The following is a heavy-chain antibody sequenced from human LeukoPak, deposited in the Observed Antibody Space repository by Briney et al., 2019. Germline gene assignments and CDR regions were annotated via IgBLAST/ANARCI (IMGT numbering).Heavy chain of an antibody. CDR3: ARKGLSPPPGPQPDTRRTAFDS. J-gene: IGHJ3*01. V-gene: IGHV4-59*01. CDR1: GGSISNYY. Sequence: SETLSLTCTVSGGSISNYYWSWIRQPPGKGLEWIGYFYYSGSTNYNPSLKSRVTLSVDTSKNQFSLNLRSVTAADTAVYYCARKGLSPPPGPQPDTRRTAFDSWGQGTMVTVSS. CDR2: FYYSGST. D-gene: IGHD1-1*01.